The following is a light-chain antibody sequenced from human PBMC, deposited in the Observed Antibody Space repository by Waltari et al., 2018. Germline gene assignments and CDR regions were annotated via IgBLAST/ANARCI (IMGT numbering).Light chain of an antibody. J-gene: IGLJ3*02. Sequence: LVLPQSPSAAASLGAQFRLTCTLSSGHSSYANALPHPQPEKGPRYLMKLNSDGSHSKGDGIPDRFSGSSSGAERYLTISSLQSEDEADYYCQTWGTGFEVFGGGTKLTVL. CDR3: QTWGTGFEV. V-gene: IGLV4-69*01. CDR1: SGHSSYA. CDR2: LNSDGSH.